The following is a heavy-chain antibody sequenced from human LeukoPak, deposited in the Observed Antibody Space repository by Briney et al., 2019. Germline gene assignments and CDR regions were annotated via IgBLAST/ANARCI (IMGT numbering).Heavy chain of an antibody. V-gene: IGHV3-30*04. D-gene: IGHD3-10*01. J-gene: IGHJ4*02. CDR3: ARDNYGFDY. CDR2: ISYDGSNK. CDR1: GFTFSSYA. Sequence: GRSLRLSCAASGFTFSSYAMHWVRQAPGKGLEWVAFISYDGSNKYYADSVKGRFTISRDNSKNTLYLQMNSLRAEDTAVYYCARDNYGFDYWGQGTLVTVSS.